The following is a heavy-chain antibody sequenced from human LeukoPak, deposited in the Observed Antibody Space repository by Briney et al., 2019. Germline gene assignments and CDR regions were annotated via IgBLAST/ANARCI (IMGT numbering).Heavy chain of an antibody. Sequence: SVKVSCKASGGTFSSYAISWVRQAPGQGLEWMGRIIPILGIANYAQKFQGRVTITAGKSTSTAYMELSSLRSEGTAVYYCATVPSITGTTGFDYWGQGTLVTVSS. J-gene: IGHJ4*02. CDR2: IIPILGIA. V-gene: IGHV1-69*04. D-gene: IGHD1-14*01. CDR3: ATVPSITGTTGFDY. CDR1: GGTFSSYA.